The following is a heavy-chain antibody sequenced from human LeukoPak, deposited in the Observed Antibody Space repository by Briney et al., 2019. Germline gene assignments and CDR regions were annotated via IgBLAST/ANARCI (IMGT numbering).Heavy chain of an antibody. V-gene: IGHV1-2*02. CDR3: ATDLYCTNGVCYLFDY. J-gene: IGHJ4*02. CDR2: INPNSGGT. Sequence: ASVKVSCKASGYTCTGYYMHWVRQAPGQGLEWMGWINPNSGGTNYAQKFQGRVTMTRDTSISTAYMELSRLRSDDTAVYYCATDLYCTNGVCYLFDYWGQGTLVTVSS. CDR1: GYTCTGYY. D-gene: IGHD2-8*01.